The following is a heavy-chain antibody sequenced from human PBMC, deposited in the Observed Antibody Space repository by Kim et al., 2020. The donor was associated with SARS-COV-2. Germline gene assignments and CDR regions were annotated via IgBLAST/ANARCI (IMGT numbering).Heavy chain of an antibody. D-gene: IGHD6-13*01. Sequence: GGSLRLSCAASGFTFSSYWMSWVRQAPGKGLEWVANIKQDGSEKYYVDSVKGRFTISRDNAKNSLYLQMNSLRAEDTAVYYCARDQRSSWDDAFDIWGQGTMVTVSS. V-gene: IGHV3-7*03. CDR3: ARDQRSSWDDAFDI. J-gene: IGHJ3*02. CDR2: IKQDGSEK. CDR1: GFTFSSYW.